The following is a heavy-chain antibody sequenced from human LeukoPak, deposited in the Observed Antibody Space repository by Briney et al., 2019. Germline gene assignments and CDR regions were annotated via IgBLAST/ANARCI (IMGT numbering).Heavy chain of an antibody. Sequence: PSETLSLTCTVPGGSIRSYYWSWIRQPPGQGLGWIGYIYYSGSTNYNPSLKSRVTISVDTSKNQFSLKLSSVTAADTAVYYCARQGGGEDYWGQGTLVTVSS. V-gene: IGHV4-59*08. CDR3: ARQGGGEDY. J-gene: IGHJ4*02. CDR1: GGSIRSYY. CDR2: IYYSGST. D-gene: IGHD2-21*01.